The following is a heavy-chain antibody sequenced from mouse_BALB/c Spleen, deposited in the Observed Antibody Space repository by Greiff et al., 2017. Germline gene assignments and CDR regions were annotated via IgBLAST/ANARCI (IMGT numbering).Heavy chain of an antibody. V-gene: IGHV5-6*01. CDR3: ARHEGGFAY. CDR2: ISSGGSYT. Sequence: EVNVVESGGDLVKPGGSLKLSCAASGFTFSSYGMSWVRQTPDKRLEWVATISSGGSYTYYPDSVKGRFTISRDNAKNTLYLQMSSLKSEDTAMYYCARHEGGFAYWGQGTLVTVSA. J-gene: IGHJ3*01. CDR1: GFTFSSYG.